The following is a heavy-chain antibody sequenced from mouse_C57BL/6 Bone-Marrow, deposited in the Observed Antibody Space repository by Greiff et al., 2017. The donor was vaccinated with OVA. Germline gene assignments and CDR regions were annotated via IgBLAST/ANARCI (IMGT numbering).Heavy chain of an antibody. J-gene: IGHJ2*01. CDR2: IDPSDSYT. CDR3: ARETDLYYFDY. V-gene: IGHV1-69*01. D-gene: IGHD2-4*01. Sequence: VQLQQPGAELVMPGASVKLSCKASGYTFTSYWMHWVKQRPGQGLEWIGEIDPSDSYTNYNQKFKGKSTLTVDKSSSTAYMQLSSLTSEDSAVYYCARETDLYYFDYGGQGTTLTVSS. CDR1: GYTFTSYW.